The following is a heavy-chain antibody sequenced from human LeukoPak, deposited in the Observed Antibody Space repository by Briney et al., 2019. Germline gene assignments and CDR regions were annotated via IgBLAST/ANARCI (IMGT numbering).Heavy chain of an antibody. CDR3: AREQRIAMVRGFTTTYYFDY. J-gene: IGHJ4*02. V-gene: IGHV3-33*01. D-gene: IGHD3-10*01. CDR1: GFTFGSYG. CDR2: IWYDGSNK. Sequence: PGGSLRLSCAAYGFTFGSYGVHWVRQAPGKGLEWVAVIWYDGSNKYYADSVKGRFTISRDNSKNTLYLQMNSLRAEDTAVYYCAREQRIAMVRGFTTTYYFDYWGQGTLVTVSS.